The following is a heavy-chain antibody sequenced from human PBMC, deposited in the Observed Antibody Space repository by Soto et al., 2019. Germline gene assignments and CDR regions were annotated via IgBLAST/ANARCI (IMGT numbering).Heavy chain of an antibody. J-gene: IGHJ5*02. CDR1: GFSFGDSW. V-gene: IGHV3-7*05. D-gene: IGHD1-20*01. CDR2: IKQDGNEK. Sequence: VPLVESGGGLVQPGGFLRLSCVASGFSFGDSWMSWVRQAPGKGLEWVANIKQDGNEKYYVDSVKGRFTISRDNAKNSLYLQMNSLKAEDTAVYYCARNGPKLYEVYHWFDPWGQGTLVTVSS. CDR3: ARNGPKLYEVYHWFDP.